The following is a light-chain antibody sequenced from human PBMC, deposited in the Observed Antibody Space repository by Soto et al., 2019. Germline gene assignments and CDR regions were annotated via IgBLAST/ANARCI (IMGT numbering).Light chain of an antibody. CDR3: QQYASSPTT. CDR2: SAS. J-gene: IGKJ1*01. CDR1: YSVRRD. Sequence: EIVMTQSPATLSVSPGERATLSCRASYSVRRDLEWYQQKPGRAPRFLLYSASTRATGIPDRFSGSGSGTDFPLTISRVEPEDFAVYYCQQYASSPTTFGQGTKVDI. V-gene: IGKV3D-15*01.